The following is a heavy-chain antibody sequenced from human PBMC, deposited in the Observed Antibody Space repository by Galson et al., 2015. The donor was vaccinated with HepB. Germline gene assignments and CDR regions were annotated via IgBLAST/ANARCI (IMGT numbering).Heavy chain of an antibody. CDR2: FSGTGSGT. J-gene: IGHJ4*02. V-gene: IGHV3-23*01. CDR1: GFTFSSYT. Sequence: SLRLSCAASGFTFSSYTMSWVRQAPGKGLEWVSSFSGTGSGTHYAGSVKGRFTISRDNSKNTLYLQMNSLRAEDTAVYYCAKLLNYWGQGTLVTVSS. CDR3: AKLLNY.